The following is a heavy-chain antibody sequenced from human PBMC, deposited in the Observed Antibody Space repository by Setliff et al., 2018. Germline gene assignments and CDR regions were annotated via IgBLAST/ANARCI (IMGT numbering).Heavy chain of an antibody. V-gene: IGHV7-4-1*02. CDR1: GYTFTSYA. CDR3: ARGEYTSLPSGVYYHMDV. D-gene: IGHD6-6*01. Sequence: GASVKVSCKASGYTFTSYAMNWVRQAPGQGLEWMGWINTNTGNPMYAQGFTGRFVFSLDTSVSTAYLQISSLKAEDTAVYYCARGEYTSLPSGVYYHMDVWGKGTTVTVSS. CDR2: INTNTGNP. J-gene: IGHJ6*03.